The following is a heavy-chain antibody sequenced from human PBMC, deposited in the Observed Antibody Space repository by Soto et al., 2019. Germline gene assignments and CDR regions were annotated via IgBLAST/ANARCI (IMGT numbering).Heavy chain of an antibody. CDR1: GFTFSDYY. Sequence: QVQLVESGGGLVKPGGSLRLSCAASGFTFSDYYMSWIRQARGKGLEWVSYISSSGSTIYYADSVKGRFTISRDNAKNSLYLQMNSLRAEDTAVYYCARDLRGYYDFWSGDALHDAFDIWGQGTMVTVSS. D-gene: IGHD3-3*01. J-gene: IGHJ3*02. CDR2: ISSSGSTI. CDR3: ARDLRGYYDFWSGDALHDAFDI. V-gene: IGHV3-11*01.